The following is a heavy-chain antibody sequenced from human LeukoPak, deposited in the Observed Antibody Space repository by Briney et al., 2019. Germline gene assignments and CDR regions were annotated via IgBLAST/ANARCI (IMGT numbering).Heavy chain of an antibody. CDR1: GFTFSSYW. Sequence: GSLRLSCAASGFTFSSYWMHWVRQAPGKGLVWVSRINSDGSSTSYADSVKGRFTISRDNAKNTLYLQMNSLRAEDTAVYYCARGGKNDYGDYVLDYWGQGTLVTVSS. J-gene: IGHJ4*02. D-gene: IGHD4-17*01. CDR2: INSDGSST. V-gene: IGHV3-74*01. CDR3: ARGGKNDYGDYVLDY.